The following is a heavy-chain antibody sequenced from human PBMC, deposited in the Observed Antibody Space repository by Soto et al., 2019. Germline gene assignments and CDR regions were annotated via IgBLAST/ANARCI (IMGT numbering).Heavy chain of an antibody. CDR1: GFSLSTSGLC. D-gene: IGHD6-13*01. CDR2: IDWADDK. J-gene: IGHJ6*02. Sequence: SGPTLVNPTQTLTMTCTFSGFSLSTSGLCVSWIRQPPGKALEWLALIDWADDKYYSTSLKTRLTISKDTSKNKVVLTMTNMDPVDTATYYCARIRTIAAAGYYYYGMDVWGQGTTVTVSS. CDR3: ARIRTIAAAGYYYYGMDV. V-gene: IGHV2-70*01.